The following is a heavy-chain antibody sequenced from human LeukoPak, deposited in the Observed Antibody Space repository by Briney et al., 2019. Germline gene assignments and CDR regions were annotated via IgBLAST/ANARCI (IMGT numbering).Heavy chain of an antibody. J-gene: IGHJ4*02. D-gene: IGHD3-3*01. CDR2: ISYDGSNK. CDR1: GFPFSSYG. CDR3: AKDRDKFWSGSQV. Sequence: GRSLRLSCAASGFPFSSYGMHWVRQAPGKGLEWVAVISYDGSNKYYADSVKGRFTISRDNSKSTLYLQMNSLRTEDTAVYYCAKDRDKFWSGSQVWGRGTLVTVSS. V-gene: IGHV3-30*18.